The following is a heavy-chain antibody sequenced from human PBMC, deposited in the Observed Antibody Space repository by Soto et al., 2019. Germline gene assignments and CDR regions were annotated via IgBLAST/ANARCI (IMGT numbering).Heavy chain of an antibody. CDR1: GFTFSDSW. Sequence: LRLSCTASGFTFSDSWMTWVRQAPGKGLEWVARIKPDESEKKYADSVKGRFSISRDNAKNSMYLQMDSLRGEDTAVYYCVRGGSNYASWGQGTLVTVS. D-gene: IGHD4-4*01. CDR3: VRGGSNYAS. CDR2: IKPDESEK. V-gene: IGHV3-7*01. J-gene: IGHJ5*02.